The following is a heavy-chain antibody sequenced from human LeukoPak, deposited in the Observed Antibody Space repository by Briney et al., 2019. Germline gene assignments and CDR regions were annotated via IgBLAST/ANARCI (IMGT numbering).Heavy chain of an antibody. CDR1: GYTFTGYY. CDR2: INPNSGGT. V-gene: IGHV1-2*06. Sequence: ASVKVSCKASGYTFTGYYMHWVRQAPGQGLEWMGRINPNSGGTNYAQKFQGRVTMTRDTSISTAYMELSRLRSDDTAVCYCARVLAAGSSYYYGMDVWGQGTTVTVSS. D-gene: IGHD6-13*01. CDR3: ARVLAAGSSYYYGMDV. J-gene: IGHJ6*02.